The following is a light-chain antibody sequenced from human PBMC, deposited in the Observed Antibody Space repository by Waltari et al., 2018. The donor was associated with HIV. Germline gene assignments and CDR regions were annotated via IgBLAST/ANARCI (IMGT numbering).Light chain of an antibody. CDR3: MQSLQMPFT. Sequence: IVLTQSPLSLPVTPGEPASFFCRSSQSLLRTDGYNYLSWYLPRPGQSPQLLIYLGSSRASGVPDRFSGSGSGTDFTRRVSRVEAEDVGFYFCMQSLQMPFTFGPGTEVDIK. CDR2: LGS. CDR1: QSLLRTDGYNY. V-gene: IGKV2-28*01. J-gene: IGKJ3*01.